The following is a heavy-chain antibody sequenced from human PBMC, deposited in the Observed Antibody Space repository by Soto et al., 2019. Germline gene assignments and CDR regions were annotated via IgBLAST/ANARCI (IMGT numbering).Heavy chain of an antibody. Sequence: QLQLQESGSGLVKPSQALSLTCTVSGGSINSGVYSWNWIRQPPGENLEWMGYIYQSGTTYYNPYLGGRATISLDGYRNQVSLNLRSVTAADTAVYYCVRGGVPVAIGGFDLWGQGTLVTVSS. J-gene: IGHJ5*02. D-gene: IGHD2-2*01. V-gene: IGHV4-30-2*01. CDR3: VRGGVPVAIGGFDL. CDR2: IYQSGTT. CDR1: GGSINSGVYS.